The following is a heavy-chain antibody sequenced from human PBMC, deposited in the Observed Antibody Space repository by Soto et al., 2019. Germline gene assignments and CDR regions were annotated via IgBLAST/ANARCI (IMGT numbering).Heavy chain of an antibody. J-gene: IGHJ4*02. D-gene: IGHD6-19*01. V-gene: IGHV4-59*08. CDR1: GGSISTYY. CDR3: ARHFRAVASFDY. CDR2: IYYSGST. Sequence: TSETLSLTCTVSGGSISTYYWRWFRQPPGKGLEWIGYIYYSGSTDYNPSLKSRVTISVDTSKNQFSLNLSSVTAADTAVYYCARHFRAVASFDYWGQGALVTVS.